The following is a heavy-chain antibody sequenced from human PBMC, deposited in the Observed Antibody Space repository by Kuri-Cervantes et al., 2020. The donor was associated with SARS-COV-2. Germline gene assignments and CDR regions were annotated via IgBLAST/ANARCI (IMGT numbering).Heavy chain of an antibody. Sequence: SVKVSCKASGGTFSSYSVNWVRQAPGQGLEWMGRIIPTFDTTTYAQKFQGRVIFTADESSSTAYMEVNSLTSEDTAVYFCARSQGYCTANSCSWNWYDPWGQGTQVTVSS. CDR3: ARSQGYCTANSCSWNWYDP. V-gene: IGHV1-69*13. J-gene: IGHJ5*02. D-gene: IGHD2-8*02. CDR1: GGTFSSYS. CDR2: IIPTFDTT.